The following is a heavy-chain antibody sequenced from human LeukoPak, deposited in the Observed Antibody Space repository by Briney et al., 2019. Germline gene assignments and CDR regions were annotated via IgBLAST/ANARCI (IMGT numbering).Heavy chain of an antibody. CDR1: GYTFTSSG. CDR2: ISAYNGNT. Sequence: GASVKVSSKASGYTFTSSGISWVRQAPGQGLECMGWISAYNGNTNYAQKLQGRVTMTTDTSTSTAYMELRSLRSDDTTVYYCARALYSSAYNWFDPWGQGTLVTGAS. J-gene: IGHJ5*02. V-gene: IGHV1-18*01. CDR3: ARALYSSAYNWFDP. D-gene: IGHD6-25*01.